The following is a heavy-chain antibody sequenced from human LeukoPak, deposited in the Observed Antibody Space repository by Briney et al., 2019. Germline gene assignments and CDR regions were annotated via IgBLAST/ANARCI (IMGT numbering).Heavy chain of an antibody. D-gene: IGHD5-12*01. CDR3: AIGRLVATTFDY. CDR2: INHSGST. CDR1: GGSFSGYY. V-gene: IGHV4-34*01. Sequence: PETLSLTCAVYGGSFSGYYWSWIRQPPGKGLEWIGEINHSGSTNYNPSLKSRVTISVDTSKNQFSLKLSSVTAADTAVYYCAIGRLVATTFDYWGQGTLVTVSS. J-gene: IGHJ4*02.